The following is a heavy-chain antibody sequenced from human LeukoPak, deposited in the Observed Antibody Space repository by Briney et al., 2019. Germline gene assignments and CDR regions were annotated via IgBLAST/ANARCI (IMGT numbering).Heavy chain of an antibody. CDR2: IYYSGST. D-gene: IGHD2-2*01. V-gene: IGHV4-31*03. J-gene: IGHJ6*03. CDR3: ARGEEGRTSQHYYYYYMDV. Sequence: PSQTLSLTCTVSGGSISSGGYYWSWIRQHPGKGLEWIRYIYYSGSTYYTPSLKSRVNISVDTSKNQFSLKLSSVTAADTAVYYCARGEEGRTSQHYYYYYMDVWGKGTTVTVSS. CDR1: GGSISSGGYY.